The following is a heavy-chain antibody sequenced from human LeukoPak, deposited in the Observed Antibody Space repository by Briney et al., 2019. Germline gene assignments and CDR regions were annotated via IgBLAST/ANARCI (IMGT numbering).Heavy chain of an antibody. CDR1: LCSFTDYY. D-gene: IGHD1-7*01. Sequence: PVASVKVSCKASLCSFTDYYIHWLRQAPGQGLEWMGWISLPSGDTNYAQKLQGRVNMTTDTSTSTAYMELRSLRSDDTAVYYCAMPISQNSYYYYGMDVWGQGTTVTVSS. J-gene: IGHJ6*02. CDR3: AMPISQNSYYYYGMDV. CDR2: ISLPSGDT. V-gene: IGHV1-18*04.